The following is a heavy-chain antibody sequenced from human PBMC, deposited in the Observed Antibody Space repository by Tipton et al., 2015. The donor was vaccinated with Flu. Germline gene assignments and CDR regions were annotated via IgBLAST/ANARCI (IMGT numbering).Heavy chain of an antibody. V-gene: IGHV3-23*01. CDR2: VTPNTYNT. D-gene: IGHD7-27*01. CDR1: GFTFTNYG. Sequence: GSLRLSCAASGFTFTNYGMSWVRQAPGKGLQWVSGVTPNTYNTYYADSVKGRFIVSRDNSKNTLFLQMNSLRAEDTAVYYCAKNQPEYWGLGGMDVWGQGTTVTVSS. CDR3: AKNQPEYWGLGGMDV. J-gene: IGHJ6*02.